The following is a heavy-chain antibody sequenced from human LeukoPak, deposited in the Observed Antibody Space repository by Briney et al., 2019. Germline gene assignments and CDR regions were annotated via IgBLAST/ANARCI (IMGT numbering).Heavy chain of an antibody. CDR1: GFTFSSYW. D-gene: IGHD3-10*02. CDR2: IKRDGSEK. J-gene: IGHJ3*02. CDR3: ARGTYYVPTGAFDI. V-gene: IGHV3-7*01. Sequence: PGGSLRLSCAASGFTFSSYWMSWVRQAPGKGLEWVANIKRDGSEKYYVDSVKGRFTISRDNAKDSLYLQMNSLRAEDTAVYYCARGTYYVPTGAFDIWGQGTMVTVSS.